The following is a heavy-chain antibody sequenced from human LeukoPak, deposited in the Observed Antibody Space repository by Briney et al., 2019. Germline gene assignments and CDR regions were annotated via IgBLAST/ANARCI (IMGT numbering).Heavy chain of an antibody. D-gene: IGHD3-10*01. CDR3: ARKAPMVYYYYMDV. V-gene: IGHV4-34*01. CDR1: GGSFSGYY. Sequence: PSETLSLTCAVYGGSFSGYYWSWIRQPPGKGLEWIGEINHSGSTNYNPSLKRRVTISVDTYKNQFSLKLSSVTAADTAVYDCARKAPMVYYYYMDVWGKGTTVTVSS. J-gene: IGHJ6*03. CDR2: INHSGST.